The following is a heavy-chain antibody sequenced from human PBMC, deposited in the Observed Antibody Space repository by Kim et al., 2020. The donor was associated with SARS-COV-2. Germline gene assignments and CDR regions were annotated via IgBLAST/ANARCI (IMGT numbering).Heavy chain of an antibody. J-gene: IGHJ6*02. D-gene: IGHD3-10*01. CDR1: GFTFDDYA. V-gene: IGHV3-9*01. CDR3: AKATGDYYYYGMDV. Sequence: GGSLRLSCAASGFTFDDYAMHWVRQAPGKGLEWVSGISWNSGSIGYADSVKGRFTISRDNAKNSLYLQMNSLRAEDTALYYCAKATGDYYYYGMDVWGQGTTVTVSS. CDR2: ISWNSGSI.